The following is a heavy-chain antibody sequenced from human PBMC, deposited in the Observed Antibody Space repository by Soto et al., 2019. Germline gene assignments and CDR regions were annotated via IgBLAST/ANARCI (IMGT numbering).Heavy chain of an antibody. Sequence: EVQLVESGGGLVQPGGSLRLSCAASGFTFSSYEMNWVRQAPGKGLEWVSYISSSGSTIYYADSVKGQFTISRDNAKNSLYLQMNSLRAEDTAVYYCAREYSSSSGGYYYYYGMDVWGQGTTVTVSS. CDR2: ISSSGSTI. J-gene: IGHJ6*02. CDR3: AREYSSSSGGYYYYYGMDV. D-gene: IGHD6-6*01. CDR1: GFTFSSYE. V-gene: IGHV3-48*03.